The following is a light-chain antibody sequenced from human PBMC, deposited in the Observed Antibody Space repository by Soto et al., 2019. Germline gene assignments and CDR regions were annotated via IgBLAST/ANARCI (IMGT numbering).Light chain of an antibody. V-gene: IGKV1-5*03. J-gene: IGKJ1*01. CDR1: QSISSW. CDR2: KAS. Sequence: DVQMTQSPATLAASVGDRGTITCRASQSISSWLAWYQQKPGKAPKLLIYKASSLESGVPSRFSGSGFGTEFTLTISRLQPDDFATYYCQQYNTHWTFGQGTKVDIK. CDR3: QQYNTHWT.